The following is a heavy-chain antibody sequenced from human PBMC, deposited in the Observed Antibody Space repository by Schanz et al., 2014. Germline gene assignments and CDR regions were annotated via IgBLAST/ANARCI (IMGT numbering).Heavy chain of an antibody. V-gene: IGHV1-69*01. CDR2: FIPMFGTT. CDR3: ARDLSCGLEVGAIFWLFLKMSSVVDV. Sequence: KKPGSSVKVSCKASVGTFITYAISWVRQAPGQGLEWMGGFIPMFGTTKYAQKFQGRVSMTADEFTRTAYMELSSLRSEDTAVYYCARDLSCGLEVGAIFWLFLKMSSVVDV. D-gene: IGHD2-21*01. CDR1: VGTFITYA. J-gene: IGHJ6*01.